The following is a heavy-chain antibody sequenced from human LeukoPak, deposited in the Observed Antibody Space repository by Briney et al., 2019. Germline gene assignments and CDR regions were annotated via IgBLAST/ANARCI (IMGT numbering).Heavy chain of an antibody. J-gene: IGHJ6*04. CDR3: AELGITMIGGV. CDR2: ISSSGSTI. CDR1: RFTFSSYE. D-gene: IGHD3-10*02. V-gene: IGHV3-48*03. Sequence: GGSLRLSCAASRFTFSSYEMNWVRQAPGKGLEWVSYISSSGSTIYYADSVRGRFTISRDNAKNSLYLQMNSLRAEDTAVYYCAELGITMIGGVWGKGTTVTISS.